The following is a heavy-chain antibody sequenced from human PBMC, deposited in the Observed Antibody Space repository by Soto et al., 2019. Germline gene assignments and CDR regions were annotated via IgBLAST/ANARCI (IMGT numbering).Heavy chain of an antibody. J-gene: IGHJ6*02. D-gene: IGHD1-26*01. CDR3: AKAYLHYYGMDV. V-gene: IGHV3-30-3*01. CDR2: ISYDGSNK. CDR1: GFTFSSYA. Sequence: PGGSLRLSCAASGFTFSSYAMHWVRQAPGKGLEWVAVISYDGSNKYYADSVKGRFTISRDNSKNTLYLQMNSLRAEDTAVYYCAKAYLHYYGMDVWGQGTTVTVSS.